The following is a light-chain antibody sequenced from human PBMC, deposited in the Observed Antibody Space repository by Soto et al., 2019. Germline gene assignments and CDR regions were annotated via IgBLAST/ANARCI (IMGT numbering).Light chain of an antibody. V-gene: IGKV2-28*01. Sequence: DIVMTQSPLSLPVTPGEPASISCRSSQSLLHSNGYNYLDWYLQKPGQSPQLLIYLGSNRESGVPDRFSGSGSGTDFTLTISRLEPEDFAVYHCQYYGSSRTFGQGTKVDIK. CDR3: QYYGSSRT. CDR1: QSLLHSNGYNY. CDR2: LGS. J-gene: IGKJ1*01.